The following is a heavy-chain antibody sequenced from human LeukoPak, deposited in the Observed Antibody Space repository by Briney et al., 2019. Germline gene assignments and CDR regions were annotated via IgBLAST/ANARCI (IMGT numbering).Heavy chain of an antibody. CDR1: GFTFSSYA. CDR3: ARDSGAEQGPIDY. Sequence: GGSLRLSCAASGFTFSSYAMHWVRQAPGKGLEWGAVISYDGSNKYYADSVKGRFTISRDNSKNTLYLQMNSLRAEDTAVYYCARDSGAEQGPIDYWGQGTLVTISS. J-gene: IGHJ4*02. CDR2: ISYDGSNK. D-gene: IGHD3-10*01. V-gene: IGHV3-30-3*01.